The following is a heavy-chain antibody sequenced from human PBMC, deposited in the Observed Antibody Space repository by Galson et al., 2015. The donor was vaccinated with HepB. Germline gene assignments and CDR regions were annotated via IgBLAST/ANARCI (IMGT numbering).Heavy chain of an antibody. D-gene: IGHD2-15*01. V-gene: IGHV4-34*01. CDR2: INHSGST. CDR3: ARIGCSGGSCYPSRQYYYYYYGMDV. CDR1: GGSFSGYY. J-gene: IGHJ6*02. Sequence: SETLSLTCAVYGGSFSGYYWSWIRQPPGKGLEWIGEINHSGSTNYNPSLKSRVTISVDTSKNQFSLKLSSVTAADTAVYYCARIGCSGGSCYPSRQYYYYYYGMDVWGQGTTVTVSS.